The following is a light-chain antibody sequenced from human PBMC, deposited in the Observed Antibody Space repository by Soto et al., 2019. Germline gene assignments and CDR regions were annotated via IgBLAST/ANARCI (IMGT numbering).Light chain of an antibody. CDR2: DAS. V-gene: IGKV1-5*01. CDR1: QSITIW. Sequence: DIQMTQSPSTLSASVGDRVTITCRASQSITIWLAWYQQKPGKTTKLLIFDASSLESVVLSRFSGSGSVTEFTLTISSLLPDDFATYYCQQYNSYSWTFGQGTKVDIK. J-gene: IGKJ1*01. CDR3: QQYNSYSWT.